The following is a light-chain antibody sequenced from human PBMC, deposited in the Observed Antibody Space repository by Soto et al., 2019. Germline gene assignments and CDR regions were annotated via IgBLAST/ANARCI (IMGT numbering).Light chain of an antibody. J-gene: IGKJ1*01. CDR3: QQFAISTT. Sequence: DIQMTQSPSTLSGSVGDRVTITCRASQTISSWLAWYQQKPGKAPSLLIFDASTLHSGVPSLFSGSGSGTDFPLTISSLQPDDFATYYCQQFAISTTFGQGTKVDIK. CDR2: DAS. V-gene: IGKV1-5*01. CDR1: QTISSW.